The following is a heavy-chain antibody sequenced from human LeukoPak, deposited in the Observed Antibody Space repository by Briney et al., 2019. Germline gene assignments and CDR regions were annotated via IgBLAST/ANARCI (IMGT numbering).Heavy chain of an antibody. CDR1: GGSISSGDYY. J-gene: IGHJ4*02. V-gene: IGHV4-30-4*01. D-gene: IGHD3-3*01. CDR2: IYYSGST. Sequence: PSQTLSLTCTVSGGSISSGDYYWSWIRQPPGKGLEWIGYIYYSGSTYYNPSLKSRVTISVDTSKNQFSLKLSSVTAADTAVYYCARVGGDFWSGYDYWGQGTLVTVSS. CDR3: ARVGGDFWSGYDY.